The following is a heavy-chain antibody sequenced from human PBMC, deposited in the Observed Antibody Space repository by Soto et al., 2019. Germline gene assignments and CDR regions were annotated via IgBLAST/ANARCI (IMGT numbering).Heavy chain of an antibody. CDR3: ARVKQLGLYYFDD. CDR1: GYTFTGYY. D-gene: IGHD6-13*01. V-gene: IGHV1-2*04. Sequence: GASVKVSCKASGYTFTGYYMHWVRQAPGQGLEWMGWINPNSGGTNYAQKFQGWVTMTRDTSISTAYMELSRLRSDDTAVYYCARVKQLGLYYFDDWGQGTLVTVSS. CDR2: INPNSGGT. J-gene: IGHJ4*02.